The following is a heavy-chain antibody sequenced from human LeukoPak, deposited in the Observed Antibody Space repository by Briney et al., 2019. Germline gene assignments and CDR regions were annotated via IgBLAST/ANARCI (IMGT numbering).Heavy chain of an antibody. D-gene: IGHD3-10*01. J-gene: IGHJ4*02. CDR1: GFTFDDYG. Sequence: PGGSLRLSGAASGFTFDDYGMNWVRQAPGKGLEWVSGINWNGGSTGYADSVKGRFTISRDNAKNSLYLQMNSLRAEDTALYYCARGDYYGSGSSGGDYWGQGTLVTVSS. CDR3: ARGDYYGSGSSGGDY. CDR2: INWNGGST. V-gene: IGHV3-20*04.